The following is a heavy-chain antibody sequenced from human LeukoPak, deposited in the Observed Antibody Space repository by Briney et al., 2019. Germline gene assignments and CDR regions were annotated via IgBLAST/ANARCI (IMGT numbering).Heavy chain of an antibody. CDR1: GGSISSGGYY. V-gene: IGHV4-31*03. J-gene: IGHJ6*02. Sequence: SETLSLTCTVSGGSISSGGYYWSWIRQHPGKGLEWIGYIYYSGSTYYNPSLKSRVTISVDTSKNQFSLKLSSVTAADTAVYYCARDKVTTSDYYYGMDVWGRGTTVTVSS. CDR3: ARDKVTTSDYYYGMDV. D-gene: IGHD4-17*01. CDR2: IYYSGST.